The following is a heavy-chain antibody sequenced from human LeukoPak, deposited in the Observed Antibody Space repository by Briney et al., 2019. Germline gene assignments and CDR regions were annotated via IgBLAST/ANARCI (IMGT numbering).Heavy chain of an antibody. CDR2: IYYSGST. CDR3: PIGYDAFDI. J-gene: IGHJ3*02. CDR1: GGSISSSSYY. V-gene: IGHV4-39*07. Sequence: SETLSLTCTVSGGSISSSSYYWGWIRQPPGKGLEWIGSIYYSGSTYYNPSLKSRVTISVDTSKNQFSLKLSSVTAADTAVYYCPIGYDAFDIWGQGTMVTVSS.